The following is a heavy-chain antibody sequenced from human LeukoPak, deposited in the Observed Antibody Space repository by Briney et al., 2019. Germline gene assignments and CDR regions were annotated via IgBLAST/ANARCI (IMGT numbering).Heavy chain of an antibody. CDR3: ARVVHPYDYESSGLTYDAFDI. D-gene: IGHD3-22*01. Sequence: ASVKVSCKASGYTFSNYAMNWVRQAPGQGLEVMGWINTYTGNPTYAQGFTGRFVFSLDTSVNTAYLQISSLKAEDTAVYYCARVVHPYDYESSGLTYDAFDIWGQGTMVTVSP. J-gene: IGHJ3*02. CDR2: INTYTGNP. CDR1: GYTFSNYA. V-gene: IGHV7-4-1*02.